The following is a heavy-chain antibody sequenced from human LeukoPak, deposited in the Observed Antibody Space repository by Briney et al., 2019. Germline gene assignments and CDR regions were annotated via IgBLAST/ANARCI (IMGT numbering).Heavy chain of an antibody. CDR3: ARHFPSSGSRYHFDY. CDR2: IYPGDSTA. CDR1: GYSFTTYW. J-gene: IGHJ4*02. Sequence: GESLKISCKGSGYSFTTYWIGWVRQMPGKGLEWMGIIYPGDSTARYSPSFQGQITISADKSITTAYLQWTSLKASDTAMYYCARHFPSSGSRYHFDYWGQGTLVTVS. V-gene: IGHV5-51*01. D-gene: IGHD1-26*01.